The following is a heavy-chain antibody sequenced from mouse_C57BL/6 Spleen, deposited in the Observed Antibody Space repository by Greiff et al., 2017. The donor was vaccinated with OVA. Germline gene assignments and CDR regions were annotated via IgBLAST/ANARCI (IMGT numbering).Heavy chain of an antibody. D-gene: IGHD1-1*01. CDR2: INPYNGGT. J-gene: IGHJ1*03. Sequence: VQLQQSGPVLVKPGASVKMSCKASGYTFTDYYMNWVKQSHGKSLEWIGVINPYNGGTSYNQKFKGKATLTVDKSSSTAYMELNSLTSEDSAVYYCARRKSYYGSSYDWYCDVWGTGTTVTVSS. V-gene: IGHV1-19*01. CDR1: GYTFTDYY. CDR3: ARRKSYYGSSYDWYCDV.